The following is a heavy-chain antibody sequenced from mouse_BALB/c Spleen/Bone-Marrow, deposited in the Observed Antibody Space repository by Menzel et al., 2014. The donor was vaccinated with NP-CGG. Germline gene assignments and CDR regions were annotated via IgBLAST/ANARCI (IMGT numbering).Heavy chain of an antibody. V-gene: IGHV5-6-3*01. D-gene: IGHD2-4*01. CDR2: INSNGGFT. J-gene: IGHJ3*01. CDR1: GFTFSSFG. CDR3: SRGVDYSSWFAY. Sequence: EVKVVESGGGLVQPGGSLKLSCAASGFTFSSFGMSWVRQTPDKRLELVANINSNGGFTYYADSVKGRFTIPRDNAMNTLYLQMRSLKSEDTAIYYCSRGVDYSSWFAYWGQGTLVTVSA.